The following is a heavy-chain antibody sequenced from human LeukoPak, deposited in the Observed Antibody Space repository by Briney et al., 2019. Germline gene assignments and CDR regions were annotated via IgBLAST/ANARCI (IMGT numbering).Heavy chain of an antibody. CDR1: GFTFSSYE. D-gene: IGHD4-17*01. V-gene: IGHV3-48*03. CDR3: ARADDYVSYFDY. CDR2: ISSSGSTI. J-gene: IGHJ4*02. Sequence: PGGSLRLSCAASGFTFSSYEINWVRQAPGKGLKWFSYISSSGSTIYYADSVKGRFTISRDNAKNSLYLQMNSLRAEDTAVYYCARADDYVSYFDYWGQGTLVTVSS.